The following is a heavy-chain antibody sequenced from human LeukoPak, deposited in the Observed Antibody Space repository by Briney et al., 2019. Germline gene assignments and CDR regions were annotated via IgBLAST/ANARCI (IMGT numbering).Heavy chain of an antibody. CDR1: GFTFSTYS. CDR3: ATLGSTYYFDY. CDR2: ISSSSSYI. J-gene: IGHJ4*02. D-gene: IGHD2/OR15-2a*01. V-gene: IGHV3-21*01. Sequence: GGSLRLSCAASGFTFSTYSMNWVRQAPGKGLEWVSSISSSSSYIYYADSVKGRFTISRDNAKNSLYLQMNSLRAEDTAVYYCATLGSTYYFDYWGQGTLVTVSS.